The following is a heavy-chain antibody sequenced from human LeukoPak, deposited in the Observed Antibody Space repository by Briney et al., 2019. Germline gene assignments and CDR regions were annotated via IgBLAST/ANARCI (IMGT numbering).Heavy chain of an antibody. V-gene: IGHV3-21*01. CDR2: ISTSSTYI. Sequence: GGSLRLSCAASGFTFSTYSMNWVRQAPGKGLEWVSSISTSSTYIYYADPVKGRFTISRDNAKNSLYLQMNSLRAEDTAVYYCARHEPVITLSSYYYGMDVWGPGTTVTVSS. CDR1: GFTFSTYS. D-gene: IGHD1-14*01. CDR3: ARHEPVITLSSYYYGMDV. J-gene: IGHJ6*02.